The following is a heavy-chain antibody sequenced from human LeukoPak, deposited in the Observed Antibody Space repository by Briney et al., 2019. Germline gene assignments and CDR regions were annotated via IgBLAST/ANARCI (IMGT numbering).Heavy chain of an antibody. J-gene: IGHJ6*02. CDR2: INHNGNVN. CDR1: GFTFSSYW. Sequence: QPGGSLRLSCAASGFTFSSYWMNWARQAPGKGLAWVASINHNGNVNYYVDSVKGRFTISRDNAKNSLYLQMSNLRAEDTAVYFCARGGGLDVWGQGATVTVSS. CDR3: ARGGGLDV. D-gene: IGHD3-16*01. V-gene: IGHV3-7*03.